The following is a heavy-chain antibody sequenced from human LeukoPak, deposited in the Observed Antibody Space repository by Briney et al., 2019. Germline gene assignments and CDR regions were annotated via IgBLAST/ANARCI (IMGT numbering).Heavy chain of an antibody. J-gene: IGHJ4*02. CDR3: ARGRDGYNSFDY. CDR1: EGTFSSYA. Sequence: ASVKVSCKASEGTFSSYAISWVRQAPGQGLEWMGGIIPIFGTANYAQKFQGRVTITADESTSTAYMELSSLRSEDTAVYYCARGRDGYNSFDYWGQGTLVTVSS. CDR2: IIPIFGTA. V-gene: IGHV1-69*13. D-gene: IGHD5-24*01.